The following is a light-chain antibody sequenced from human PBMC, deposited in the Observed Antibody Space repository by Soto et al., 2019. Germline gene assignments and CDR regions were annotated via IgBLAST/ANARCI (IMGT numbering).Light chain of an antibody. Sequence: QSVLTQPPSVSGAPGQRVTMSCTGSSSNIGAGCDVHWYQHLPGTAPKLLIYGNTNRPSWVPDRFSGSKSGTSASLAITGLQAEDEADYYCKSYDTSLSGPVVFGGGTKLAVL. V-gene: IGLV1-40*01. J-gene: IGLJ2*01. CDR2: GNT. CDR1: SSNIGAGCD. CDR3: KSYDTSLSGPVV.